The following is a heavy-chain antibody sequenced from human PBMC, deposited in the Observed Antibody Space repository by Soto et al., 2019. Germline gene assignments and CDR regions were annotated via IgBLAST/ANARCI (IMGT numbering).Heavy chain of an antibody. CDR3: AKSYSSNWYDYFDS. CDR1: GFTFSTFA. D-gene: IGHD6-13*01. J-gene: IGHJ4*02. Sequence: EVQLLESGGGLVQPGGSLRLSCAASGFTFSTFAMSWVRQAPGKGLEWVSAISGSDGSTYYADSVKGRFTISRDNSKNTLYLQMSSLRAEDTALYYCAKSYSSNWYDYFDSWGQGTLVTVSS. V-gene: IGHV3-23*01. CDR2: ISGSDGST.